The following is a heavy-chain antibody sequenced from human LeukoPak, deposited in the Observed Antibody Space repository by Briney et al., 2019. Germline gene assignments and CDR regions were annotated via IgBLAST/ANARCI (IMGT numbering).Heavy chain of an antibody. J-gene: IGHJ4*02. V-gene: IGHV3-30-3*01. CDR2: ISYDGSNK. CDR3: AREYGRGAVAGSPLFDY. D-gene: IGHD6-19*01. Sequence: GGSLRLSCAASGFTFSSYAMHWVRQAPGKGLEWVAVISYDGSNKYYADSVKGRFTISRDNSKNTLYLQMNSLRAEDTAVYYCAREYGRGAVAGSPLFDYWGQGTLVTVSS. CDR1: GFTFSSYA.